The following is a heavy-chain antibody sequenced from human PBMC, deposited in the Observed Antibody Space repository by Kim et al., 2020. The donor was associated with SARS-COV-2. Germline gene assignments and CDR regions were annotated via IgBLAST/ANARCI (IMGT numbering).Heavy chain of an antibody. J-gene: IGHJ5*02. V-gene: IGHV4-39*01. D-gene: IGHD6-6*01. CDR3: ARQGRGSSSSRWFDP. Sequence: PSPKNRVTISVDTSKNQFSLEQSAVAAADTAVYYCARQGRGSSSSRWFDPWGQGTLVTVSS.